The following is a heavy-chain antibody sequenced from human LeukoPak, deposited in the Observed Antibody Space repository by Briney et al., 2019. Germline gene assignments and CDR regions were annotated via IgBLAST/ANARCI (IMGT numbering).Heavy chain of an antibody. CDR2: IYSGGST. CDR1: GFTVSSNY. V-gene: IGHV3-66*01. D-gene: IGHD3-22*01. J-gene: IGHJ4*02. Sequence: GSLRLSCAASGFTVSSNYMSWVRQAPGKGLEWVSVIYSGGSTYYADSVKGRFTISRDNSKNTLYLQMNSLRAEDTAVYYCARGNPSQYYYDSSAYYFDYWGQGTLVTVSS. CDR3: ARGNPSQYYYDSSAYYFDY.